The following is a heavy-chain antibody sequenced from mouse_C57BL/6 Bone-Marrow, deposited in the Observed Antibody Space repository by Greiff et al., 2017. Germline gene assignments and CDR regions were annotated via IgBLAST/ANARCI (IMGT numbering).Heavy chain of an antibody. J-gene: IGHJ4*01. CDR2: IDPSDSYT. CDR1: GYTFTSYW. D-gene: IGHD2-5*01. Sequence: VQLQQPGAELVMPGASVKLSCKASGYTFTSYWMHWVKQRPGQGLEWIGEIDPSDSYTNYNQKFKGKSTLTVDKSSSTAYMQLSSLTSEDSAVYYCATDYYSNPYAMDYWGQGTSVTVSS. CDR3: ATDYYSNPYAMDY. V-gene: IGHV1-69*01.